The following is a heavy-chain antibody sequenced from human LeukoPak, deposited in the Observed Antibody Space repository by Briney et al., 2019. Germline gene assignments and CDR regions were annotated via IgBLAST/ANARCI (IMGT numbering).Heavy chain of an antibody. CDR3: ARVFNIAAAGTFDY. Sequence: GGSLRLSCAASGFTFSDYYMTWIRQAPGKSLEWVSYISGSSGYTNYADSVKGRFTISRDNAKNSLYLQMNSLRAEDTAVYYCARVFNIAAAGTFDYWGQGTLVTVSS. V-gene: IGHV3-11*05. D-gene: IGHD6-13*01. CDR1: GFTFSDYY. J-gene: IGHJ4*02. CDR2: ISGSSGYT.